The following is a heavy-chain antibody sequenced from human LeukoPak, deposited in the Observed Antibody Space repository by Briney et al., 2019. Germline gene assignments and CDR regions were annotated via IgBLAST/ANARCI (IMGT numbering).Heavy chain of an antibody. D-gene: IGHD1-26*01. J-gene: IGHJ3*02. CDR2: ISSSSSYI. CDR1: GFTVSSYS. CDR3: ARVGLVWELLDAFDI. V-gene: IGHV3-21*01. Sequence: GGSLRLSCAASGFTVSSYSMNWVRQAPGKGLEWVSSISSSSSYIYYADSVKGRFTVSRDNAKNSLYLQMNSLRAEDTAVYYCARVGLVWELLDAFDIWGQGTMVTVSS.